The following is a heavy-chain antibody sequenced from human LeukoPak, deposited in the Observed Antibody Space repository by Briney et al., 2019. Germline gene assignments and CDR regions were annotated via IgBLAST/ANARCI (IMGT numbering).Heavy chain of an antibody. CDR3: SRERGDRSGYYY. D-gene: IGHD3-22*01. V-gene: IGHV1-18*01. Sequence: ASVSVSCKPSGYIHTSYVISGVRPAAGQGRAWMGWMSAYNDNKHYPHKQHARHTNTTDTSTSTAYMELRSLRSDDTAVYDFSRERGDRSGYYYWVRGTLATVSS. J-gene: IGHJ4*02. CDR1: GYIHTSYV. CDR2: MSAYNDNK.